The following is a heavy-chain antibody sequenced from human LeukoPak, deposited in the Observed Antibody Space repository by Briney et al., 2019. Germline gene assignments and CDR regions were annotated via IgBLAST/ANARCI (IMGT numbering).Heavy chain of an antibody. J-gene: IGHJ6*02. Sequence: ASVKVSCKASGYTFTNYGLSWVRQAPGQGLEWMGWINTNTGSPKSAQGFTERFVSSLDASVSTAYLQISSLKAADTAVYYCARSYGAFEGATYYYYGMDVWGQGTTVTVSS. V-gene: IGHV7-4-1*02. D-gene: IGHD3-10*01. CDR3: ARSYGAFEGATYYYYGMDV. CDR2: INTNTGSP. CDR1: GYTFTNYG.